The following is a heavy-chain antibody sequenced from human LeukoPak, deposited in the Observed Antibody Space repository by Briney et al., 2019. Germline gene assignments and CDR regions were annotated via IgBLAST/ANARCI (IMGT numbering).Heavy chain of an antibody. CDR3: ARAGGSIAVALNFDY. D-gene: IGHD6-19*01. V-gene: IGHV3-30-3*01. Sequence: PGRSLRLSCAASGFTFSSYAMHWVRQAPGKGLEWVAVISYDGSNKYYADSVKGRFTISRDNAKNSLYLQMNSLRAEDTAVYYCARAGGSIAVALNFDYWGQGTLVTVSS. CDR1: GFTFSSYA. J-gene: IGHJ4*02. CDR2: ISYDGSNK.